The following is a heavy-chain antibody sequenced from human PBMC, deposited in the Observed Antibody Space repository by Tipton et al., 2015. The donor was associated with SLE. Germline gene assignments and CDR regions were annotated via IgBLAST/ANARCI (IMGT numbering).Heavy chain of an antibody. CDR2: IYYSGST. CDR3: ARASDWNYVDFDY. D-gene: IGHD1-7*01. V-gene: IGHV4-61*05. CDR1: GDSIRSRSFY. Sequence: TLSLTCTVSGDSIRSRSFYRDWIRQPPGKGLEWVGYIYYSGSTNYNPSLKSRVTMSLDTSKNQFSLKLSSVTAADTAVYYCARASDWNYVDFDYWGQGTLVTVSS. J-gene: IGHJ4*02.